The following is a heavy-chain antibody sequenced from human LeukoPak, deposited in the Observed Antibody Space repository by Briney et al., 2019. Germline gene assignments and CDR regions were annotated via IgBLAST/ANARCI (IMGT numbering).Heavy chain of an antibody. V-gene: IGHV4-39*01. CDR2: IYYSGST. CDR1: GGSINRGGYY. J-gene: IGHJ4*02. D-gene: IGHD4-17*01. CDR3: APIPRYGDYDYNFDY. Sequence: PSQTLSLTCTVSGGSINRGGYYWGWIRQPPGKGLEWIGSIYYSGSTYYNPSLKSRVTISVDTSKNQFSLKLSSVTAADTAVYHCAPIPRYGDYDYNFDYWGQGTLVTVSS.